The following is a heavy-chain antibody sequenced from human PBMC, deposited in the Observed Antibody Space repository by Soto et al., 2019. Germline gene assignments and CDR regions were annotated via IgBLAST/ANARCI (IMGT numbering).Heavy chain of an antibody. Sequence: SETLSLTCAVSGGSISSSNWWSWVRQPPGKGLEWIGEIYHSGSTNYNPSLKSRVTISVDKSKNQFSLKLSSVTAADAAVYYCARTRTYSGSYPTLDAFDIWGQGTMVTVSS. J-gene: IGHJ3*02. D-gene: IGHD1-26*01. V-gene: IGHV4-4*02. CDR2: IYHSGST. CDR1: GGSISSSNW. CDR3: ARTRTYSGSYPTLDAFDI.